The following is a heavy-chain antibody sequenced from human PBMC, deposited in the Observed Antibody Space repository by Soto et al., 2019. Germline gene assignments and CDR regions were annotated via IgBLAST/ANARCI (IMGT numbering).Heavy chain of an antibody. CDR2: IYYSGST. CDR3: ARDLEYYDFWSGYLGAFDI. Sequence: SETLSLTCTVSGGSISSYYWSWIRQPPGKGLEWIGYIYYSGSTNYNPSLKSRVTISVDTSKNQFSLKLSSVTAADTAVYYCARDLEYYDFWSGYLGAFDIWGQGTMVT. D-gene: IGHD3-3*01. J-gene: IGHJ3*02. V-gene: IGHV4-59*01. CDR1: GGSISSYY.